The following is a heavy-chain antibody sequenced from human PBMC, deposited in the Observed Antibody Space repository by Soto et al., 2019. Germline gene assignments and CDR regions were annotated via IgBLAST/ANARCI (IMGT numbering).Heavy chain of an antibody. CDR2: IYHSGST. Sequence: PSETLSLTCTVSGGSISSGDYSWSWIRQPPGKGLEWIGYIYHSGSTYYNPSLKSRVTISVDRSKNQLSLELTSVTAADTAVYYCARASYSSGWYGYFDYWGQGTLVTVSS. CDR1: GGSISSGDYS. J-gene: IGHJ4*02. V-gene: IGHV4-30-2*01. CDR3: ARASYSSGWYGYFDY. D-gene: IGHD6-19*01.